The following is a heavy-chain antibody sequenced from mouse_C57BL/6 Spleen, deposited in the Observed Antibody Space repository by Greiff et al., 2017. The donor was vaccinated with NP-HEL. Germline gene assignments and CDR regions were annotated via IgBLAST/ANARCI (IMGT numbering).Heavy chain of an antibody. CDR1: GFTFSSYA. CDR3: AREGYYDPRGYFDY. V-gene: IGHV5-4*01. D-gene: IGHD2-4*01. J-gene: IGHJ2*01. CDR2: ISDGGSYT. Sequence: EVKLMESGGGLVKPGGSLKLSCAASGFTFSSYAMSWVRQTPEKRLEWVATISDGGSYTYYPDNVKGRFTISRDNAKNNLYLQMSHLKSEDTAMYYCAREGYYDPRGYFDYWGQGTTLTVSS.